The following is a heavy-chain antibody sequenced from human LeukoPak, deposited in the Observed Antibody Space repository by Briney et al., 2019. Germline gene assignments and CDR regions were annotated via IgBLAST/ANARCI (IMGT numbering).Heavy chain of an antibody. V-gene: IGHV4-38-2*02. CDR3: ARDPLYCSSTSCYLPFDY. CDR1: GYSISSGYY. J-gene: IGHJ4*02. Sequence: PSETLSLTCTVSGYSISSGYYWGWIRQPPGKGLEWIGSIYHSGSTYYNPSLKSRVTISVGTSKNQFPLKLSSVTAADTAVYYCARDPLYCSSTSCYLPFDYWGQGTLVTVSS. CDR2: IYHSGST. D-gene: IGHD2-2*01.